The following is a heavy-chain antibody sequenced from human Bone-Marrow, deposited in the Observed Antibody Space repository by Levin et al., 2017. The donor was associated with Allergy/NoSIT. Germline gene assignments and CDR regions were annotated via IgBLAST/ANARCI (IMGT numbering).Heavy chain of an antibody. V-gene: IGHV3-23*01. J-gene: IGHJ4*02. Sequence: SCAASGFRFRSYAMSWVRQAPGQGLEWVSSISGPAISTYYADSAKGRFTISRDNSKNTLFLQMNSLRAEDTAMYYCARSTYDILTGYYEFYFDFWGQGALVTVSS. D-gene: IGHD3-9*01. CDR1: GFRFRSYA. CDR2: ISGPAIST. CDR3: ARSTYDILTGYYEFYFDF.